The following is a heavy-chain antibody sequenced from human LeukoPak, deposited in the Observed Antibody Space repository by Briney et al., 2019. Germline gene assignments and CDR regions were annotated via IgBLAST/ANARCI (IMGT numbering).Heavy chain of an antibody. CDR3: ARLGSGSLRPYHFDH. V-gene: IGHV3-23*01. Sequence: GGSLRLSCAASGFTFYNYAMTWVRQAPGKGLEWFSGISDNGGSTYHAVSVRGRFTISRDNSKNTLYLQMNSLIAEDTAVYYCARLGSGSLRPYHFDHWGQGSLVTAS. CDR2: ISDNGGST. J-gene: IGHJ4*02. D-gene: IGHD3-10*01. CDR1: GFTFYNYA.